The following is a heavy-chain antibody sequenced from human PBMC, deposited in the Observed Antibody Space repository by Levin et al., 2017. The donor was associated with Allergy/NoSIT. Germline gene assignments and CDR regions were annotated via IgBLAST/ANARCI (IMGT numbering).Heavy chain of an antibody. CDR3: ARDHSWSSDS. CDR1: GFTFSSYS. D-gene: IGHD2-8*02. V-gene: IGHV3-48*04. Sequence: GESLKISCAASGFTFSSYSMNWVRQAPGKGLEWISYICPDNDIRSYADSVKGRFTISRDNARNSLYLQMNSLRAADTAVYYCARDHSWSSDSWGQGTLVTVSS. J-gene: IGHJ4*02. CDR2: ICPDNDIR.